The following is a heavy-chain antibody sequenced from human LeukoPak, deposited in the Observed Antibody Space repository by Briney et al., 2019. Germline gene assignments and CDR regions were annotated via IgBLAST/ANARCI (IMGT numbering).Heavy chain of an antibody. J-gene: IGHJ4*02. CDR2: ISGSGVDT. V-gene: IGHV3-23*01. Sequence: GGSLRLSCAASGLTFSRYGMTWVRQAPWNGLDWVSAISGSGVDTYYADSVKGRFTISRYNSKNTLYLQMNSLRAEGTALYYRAKTNSGDPLWGGGQGTLVTVSS. D-gene: IGHD2-21*01. CDR3: AKTNSGDPLWG. CDR1: GLTFSRYG.